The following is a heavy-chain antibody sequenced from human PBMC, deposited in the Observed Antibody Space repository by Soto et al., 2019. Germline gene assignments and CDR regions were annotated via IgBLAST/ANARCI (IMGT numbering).Heavy chain of an antibody. CDR2: IIPIFGTA. J-gene: IGHJ6*02. V-gene: IGHV1-69*01. Sequence: QVQLVQSGAEVKKPGSSVKVSCKASGGTFSSYAISWVRQAPGQGLEWMGGIIPIFGTANYAQKFQGRVTIPGDESTSTAYGELSGLRSEDTAVYYCARGGGGDIVVVVAARITYGMDVWGQGTTVTVSS. D-gene: IGHD2-15*01. CDR1: GGTFSSYA. CDR3: ARGGGGDIVVVVAARITYGMDV.